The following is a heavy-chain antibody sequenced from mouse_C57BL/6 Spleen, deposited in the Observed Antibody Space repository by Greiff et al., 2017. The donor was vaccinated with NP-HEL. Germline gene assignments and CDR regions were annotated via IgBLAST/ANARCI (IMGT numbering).Heavy chain of an antibody. Sequence: EVHLVESGEGLVKPGGSLKLSCAASGFTFSSYAMSWVRQTPEKRLEWVAYISSGGDYIYYADTVKGRFTISRDNARNTLYLQMSSLKSEDTAMYYCTRGSTLGDYFDYWGQGTTLTVSS. CDR1: GFTFSSYA. J-gene: IGHJ2*01. CDR2: ISSGGDYI. V-gene: IGHV5-9-1*02. D-gene: IGHD3-3*01. CDR3: TRGSTLGDYFDY.